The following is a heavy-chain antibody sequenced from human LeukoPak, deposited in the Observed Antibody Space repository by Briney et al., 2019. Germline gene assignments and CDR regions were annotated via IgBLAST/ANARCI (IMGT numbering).Heavy chain of an antibody. CDR3: AITPSAYYYDSSGYYVGY. V-gene: IGHV4-59*01. Sequence: PSETLSLTCTVSGDSIGSYYWSWIRQPPGKGLEWIGYIYNSGGTNYNPSLKSRVTISVDTSKNQFSLKLSSVTAADTAVYYCAITPSAYYYDSSGYYVGYWGQGTLVTVSS. CDR2: IYNSGGT. D-gene: IGHD3-22*01. J-gene: IGHJ4*02. CDR1: GDSIGSYY.